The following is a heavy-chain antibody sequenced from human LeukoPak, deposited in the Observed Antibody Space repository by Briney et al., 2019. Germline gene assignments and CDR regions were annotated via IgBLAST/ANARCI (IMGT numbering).Heavy chain of an antibody. CDR1: GGTFSSYA. V-gene: IGHV1-69*05. D-gene: IGHD6-6*01. CDR2: IIPIFGTA. J-gene: IGHJ4*02. Sequence: ASVKVSCKASGGTFSSYAISWVRQAPGQGLEWMGGIIPIFGTANYAQKFQGRVTITTDESTSTAYMELSSLRSEDTAVYYCASSFSGGGYEEYSSSYPVFGYFDYWGQGTLVTVSS. CDR3: ASSFSGGGYEEYSSSYPVFGYFDY.